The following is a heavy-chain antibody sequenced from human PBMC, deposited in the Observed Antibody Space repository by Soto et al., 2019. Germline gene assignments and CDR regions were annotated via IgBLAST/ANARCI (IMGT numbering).Heavy chain of an antibody. D-gene: IGHD3-22*01. CDR1: GFTFSSYA. V-gene: IGHV3-30-3*01. CDR3: ARDYLLDSSGYDRFDY. CDR2: ISYDGSNK. J-gene: IGHJ4*02. Sequence: GGSLRLSCAASGFTFSSYAMHWVRQAPGKGLEWVAVISYDGSNKYYADSVKGRFTISRDNSKNTLYLQMNSLRAEDTAVYYCARDYLLDSSGYDRFDYWGQGTLVTVST.